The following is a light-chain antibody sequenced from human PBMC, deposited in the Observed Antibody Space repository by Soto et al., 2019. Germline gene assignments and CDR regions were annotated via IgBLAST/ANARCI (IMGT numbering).Light chain of an antibody. CDR1: SSNIRSNY. J-gene: IGLJ3*02. CDR3: AAWDDSLSGRV. V-gene: IGLV1-47*01. Sequence: QSVLTQPPSASGTPGQRVTISCSGSSSNIRSNYVYWYQQRPGTAPKLLIYRNNQRPSGVPDRFPVSKSGTSASLAISGLRSEDEADYYCAAWDDSLSGRVFGGGTKLTVL. CDR2: RNN.